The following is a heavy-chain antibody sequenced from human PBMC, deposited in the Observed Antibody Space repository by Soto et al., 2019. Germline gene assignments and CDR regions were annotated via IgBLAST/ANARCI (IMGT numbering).Heavy chain of an antibody. D-gene: IGHD2-15*01. CDR3: AKGYCSGGTCPPDY. Sequence: AGGSLRLSCAASGFTFDDYAMHWVRQGPGKGLEWVSGISWHSSTIGYADSVKGRFTISRDNAKNSLYLQMNSLRPEDTAFYYCAKGYCSGGTCPPDYWGQGTLVPVSS. V-gene: IGHV3-9*01. J-gene: IGHJ4*02. CDR2: ISWHSSTI. CDR1: GFTFDDYA.